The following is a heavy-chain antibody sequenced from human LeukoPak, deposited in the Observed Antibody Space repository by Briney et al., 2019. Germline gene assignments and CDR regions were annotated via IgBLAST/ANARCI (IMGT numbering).Heavy chain of an antibody. D-gene: IGHD6-13*01. CDR1: AYTFTFYY. Sequence: GASVTVSCTASAYTFTFYYMHWVRQAPGPGLEWMGWINPNSGGTNYAQKFQGRVTMTRDTSISTAYMKLSRLRSDDTAVYYCASYSSSWYGVYYYYMDVWGKGTTVTVSS. CDR3: ASYSSSWYGVYYYYMDV. V-gene: IGHV1-2*02. J-gene: IGHJ6*03. CDR2: INPNSGGT.